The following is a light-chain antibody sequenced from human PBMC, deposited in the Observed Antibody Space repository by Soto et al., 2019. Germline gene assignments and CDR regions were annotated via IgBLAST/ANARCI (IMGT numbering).Light chain of an antibody. V-gene: IGKV1-5*03. CDR1: QTISSW. CDR3: QHYNSYSEA. CDR2: KAS. J-gene: IGKJ1*01. Sequence: DIHMTQSPSTLSVSVLDRVTITFRASQTISSWLAWYQQKPGKAPKLLIYKASTLKSGVPSRFSGSGSGTEFTLTISSLQPDDFATYYCQHYNSYSEAFGQGTKVDIK.